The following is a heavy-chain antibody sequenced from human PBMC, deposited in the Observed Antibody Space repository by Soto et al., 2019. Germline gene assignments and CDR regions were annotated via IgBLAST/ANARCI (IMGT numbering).Heavy chain of an antibody. V-gene: IGHV3-11*01. D-gene: IGHD6-6*01. J-gene: IGHJ4*02. CDR2: ISSSGSTI. CDR1: GFTFSAYY. CDR3: ASVKGQGRPFDF. Sequence: QVQLVESGGGLVKPGGSLRLSCAASGFTFSAYYMSWIRQAPGKGLEWVSYISSSGSTIYYADSEQGRFTISRDNAKNSLYLQMNSQRAEDTAVHYCASVKGQGRPFDFWGQGPMVTVSS.